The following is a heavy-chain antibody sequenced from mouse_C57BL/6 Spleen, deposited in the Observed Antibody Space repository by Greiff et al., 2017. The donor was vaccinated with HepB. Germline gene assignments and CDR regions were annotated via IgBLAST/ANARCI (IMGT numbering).Heavy chain of an antibody. CDR1: GFSLTSYG. CDR2: IWGDGST. D-gene: IGHD1-1*01. Sequence: VKLMESGPGLVAPSQSLSITCTVSGFSLTSYGVSWVRQPPGKGLEWLGVIWGDGSTNYHSALISRLSISKDNSKSQVFLKLNSLQTDDTATYYCAKTGGHYYGSSYGYAMDYWGQGTSVTVSS. CDR3: AKTGGHYYGSSYGYAMDY. J-gene: IGHJ4*01. V-gene: IGHV2-3*01.